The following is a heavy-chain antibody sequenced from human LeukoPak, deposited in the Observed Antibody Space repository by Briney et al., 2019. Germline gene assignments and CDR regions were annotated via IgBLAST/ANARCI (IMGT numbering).Heavy chain of an antibody. CDR3: ARDLGLYYYDSSGYSENDY. Sequence: GGSLSLSCAASGFTFSSYSMNWVRQAPGKGLEWVSSISSSSSYIYYADSVKGRFTISRDNAKNPLYLQMNSLRAEDTAVYYCARDLGLYYYDSSGYSENDYWGQGTLVTVSS. CDR2: ISSSSSYI. V-gene: IGHV3-21*01. CDR1: GFTFSSYS. D-gene: IGHD3-22*01. J-gene: IGHJ4*02.